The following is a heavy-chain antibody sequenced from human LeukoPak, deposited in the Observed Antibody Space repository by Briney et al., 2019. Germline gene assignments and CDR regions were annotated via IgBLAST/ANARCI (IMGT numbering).Heavy chain of an antibody. CDR1: GFTFSSYW. V-gene: IGHV3-7*03. D-gene: IGHD3-10*01. CDR3: ARDRGYYYGSGSYFDY. J-gene: IGHJ4*02. Sequence: GGSLRLSCAASGFTFSSYWMSWVRQAPGKGLEWVANIKQDGSEKYYVDSVKGRFTISRDNAKNSLYLQMNSLRAEDTAVYYCARDRGYYYGSGSYFDYWGQGTLVTVSS. CDR2: IKQDGSEK.